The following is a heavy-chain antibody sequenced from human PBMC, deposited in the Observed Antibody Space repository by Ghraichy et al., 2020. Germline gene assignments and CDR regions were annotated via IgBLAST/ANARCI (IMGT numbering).Heavy chain of an antibody. D-gene: IGHD6-6*01. CDR3: ARVNCIAARCGWFDP. J-gene: IGHJ5*02. CDR2: IIPIFGTA. V-gene: IGHV1-69*13. Sequence: SVKVSCKASGGTFSSYAISWVRQAPGQGLEWMGGIIPIFGTANYAQKFQGRVTITADESTSTAYMELSSLRSEDTAVYYCARVNCIAARCGWFDPWGQGTLVTVSS. CDR1: GGTFSSYA.